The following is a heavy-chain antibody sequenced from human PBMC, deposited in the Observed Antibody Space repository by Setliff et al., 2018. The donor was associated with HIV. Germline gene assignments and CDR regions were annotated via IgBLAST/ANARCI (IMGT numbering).Heavy chain of an antibody. CDR3: ARDREGEQQQIFDY. V-gene: IGHV4-61*09. Sequence: PSETLSLTCTVSGGSISSGSYYWSWIRQPAGKGLEWIGHIYTSGSTNYNPSLKSRVTISVDTSKNQFSLKLSSVTAADTAVYYCARDREGEQQQIFDYWGQGTLVTVSS. J-gene: IGHJ4*02. CDR2: IYTSGST. D-gene: IGHD6-13*01. CDR1: GGSISSGSYY.